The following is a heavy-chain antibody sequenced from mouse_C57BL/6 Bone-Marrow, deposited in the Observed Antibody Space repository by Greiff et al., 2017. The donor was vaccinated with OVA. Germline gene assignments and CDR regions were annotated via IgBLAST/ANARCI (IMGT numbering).Heavy chain of an antibody. Sequence: VHVKQSGAELVRPGASVKLSCTASGFNIKDDYMHWVKQRPEQGLEWIGWIDPENGDTEYASKFQGKATITADTSSNTAYLQLSSLTSEDTAVYYCTTGLLAGTYFDYWGQGTTLTVSS. J-gene: IGHJ2*01. D-gene: IGHD4-1*01. CDR1: GFNIKDDY. CDR2: IDPENGDT. V-gene: IGHV14-4*01. CDR3: TTGLLAGTYFDY.